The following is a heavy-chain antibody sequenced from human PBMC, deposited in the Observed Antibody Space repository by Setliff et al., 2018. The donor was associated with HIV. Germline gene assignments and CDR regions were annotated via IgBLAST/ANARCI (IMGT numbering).Heavy chain of an antibody. CDR2: IYYSGST. CDR1: GGSINSYY. Sequence: SETLSLTCTVSGGSINSYYWSWIRQPPGKGLEWIGYIYYSGSTNYNPSLKSRVTISVDTSKNQFSLKLTSVTAADTAVYYCARGRPDDSVGFGYWGQGTLVTVS. D-gene: IGHD3-22*01. CDR3: ARGRPDDSVGFGY. J-gene: IGHJ4*02. V-gene: IGHV4-59*01.